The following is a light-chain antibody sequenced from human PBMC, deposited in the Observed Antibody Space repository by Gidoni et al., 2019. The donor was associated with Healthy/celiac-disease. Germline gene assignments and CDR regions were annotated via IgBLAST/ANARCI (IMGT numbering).Light chain of an antibody. CDR3: QQYGISLT. J-gene: IGKJ4*01. V-gene: IGKV3-20*01. CDR2: GAS. CDR1: QSVSSSY. Sequence: EIVLTQSPGTLSWSPGERATLSSRASQSVSSSYLAWYQLKPGQAPSLLIYGASSRATGIPDRFSGSGSGTDFTLTISRLEPEDFAVYYCQQYGISLTFGGGTKVEIK.